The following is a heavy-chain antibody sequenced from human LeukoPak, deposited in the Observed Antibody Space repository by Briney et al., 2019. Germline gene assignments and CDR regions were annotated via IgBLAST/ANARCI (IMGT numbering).Heavy chain of an antibody. D-gene: IGHD1-26*01. CDR2: IYFSGST. CDR1: GGSINTNTYY. V-gene: IGHV4-39*01. CDR3: ASPSTWELSDLDH. J-gene: IGHJ4*02. Sequence: PSETLSLTCTVSGGSINTNTYYWGWVRQPPGKGLEWVGSIYFSGSTYYNPSLKSRVTISVDTSKSQFFLKLSSVTAADTAVYYCASPSTWELSDLDHWGQGILVTVSS.